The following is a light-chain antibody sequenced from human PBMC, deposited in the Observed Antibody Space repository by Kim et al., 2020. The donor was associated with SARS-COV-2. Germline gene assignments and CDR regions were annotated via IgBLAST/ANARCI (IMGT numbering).Light chain of an antibody. Sequence: DIQMTQSPSSLSASVGDRVTITCRASQDIRGNLAWFQQKPGRAPKSLIYAASSLQSGAPSRFSGGGSGTEFTLTISSLQAEDSATYYCHQYSSYPRTFGQGTKVDIK. CDR3: HQYSSYPRT. J-gene: IGKJ1*01. V-gene: IGKV1-16*01. CDR1: QDIRGN. CDR2: AAS.